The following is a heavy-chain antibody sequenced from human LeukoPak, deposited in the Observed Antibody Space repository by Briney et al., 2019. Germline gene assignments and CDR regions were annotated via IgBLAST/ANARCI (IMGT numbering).Heavy chain of an antibody. D-gene: IGHD1-26*01. J-gene: IGHJ4*02. CDR3: ARDQQWELRVPFDY. V-gene: IGHV3-30-3*01. CDR1: GFTFNTYA. Sequence: GGSLRLSCAASGFTFNTYAMHWVRQAPGKGLEWVAVISYDGSNKYYADSVRGRFTISRDNSKNTLYLQMNSLRAEDTAVYYCARDQQWELRVPFDYWGQGTLVTVSS. CDR2: ISYDGSNK.